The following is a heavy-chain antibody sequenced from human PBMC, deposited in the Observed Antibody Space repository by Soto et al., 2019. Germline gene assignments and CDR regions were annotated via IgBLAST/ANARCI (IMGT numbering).Heavy chain of an antibody. Sequence: PGGSLRLSCAASGFTFSSYGMHWVRQAPGKGLEWVAVISYDGSNKYYADSVKGRFTISRDNSKNTLYLQMNSLRAEDTAVYYCAKDPSPITIFGVTAFDYWGQGTLVTVSS. CDR2: ISYDGSNK. CDR1: GFTFSSYG. J-gene: IGHJ4*02. CDR3: AKDPSPITIFGVTAFDY. D-gene: IGHD3-3*01. V-gene: IGHV3-30*18.